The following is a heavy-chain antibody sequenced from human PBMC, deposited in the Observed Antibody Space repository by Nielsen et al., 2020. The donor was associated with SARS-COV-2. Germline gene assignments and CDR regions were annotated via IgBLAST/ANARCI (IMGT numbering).Heavy chain of an antibody. CDR1: GFTFSSYA. J-gene: IGHJ3*02. CDR3: ARRSHDAFDI. Sequence: SLKISCAASGFTFSSYAMHWVRQAPGKGLEWVAVISYDGSNKYYADSVKGRFTISRDNSKNTLYLQMNSLRAEDTAVYYCARRSHDAFDIWGQGTMVTVSS. V-gene: IGHV3-30-3*01. CDR2: ISYDGSNK.